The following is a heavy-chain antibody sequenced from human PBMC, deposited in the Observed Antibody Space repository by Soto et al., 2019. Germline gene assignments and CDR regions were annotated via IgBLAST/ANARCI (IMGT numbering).Heavy chain of an antibody. J-gene: IGHJ3*01. D-gene: IGHD2-15*01. V-gene: IGHV4-59*01. CDR1: GGSISGYY. CDR2: IYYTGTT. CDR3: ARVTYDGGNPFRTFDL. Sequence: QVQLQESGPGLVKPSETLSLTCTVSGGSISGYYWSWIRQSPGKGLEWIASIYYTGTTYYNPSLKSRVTISVDMAKNQFSVKLSSVTAADTAVYYCARVTYDGGNPFRTFDLWGQGTMVCVST.